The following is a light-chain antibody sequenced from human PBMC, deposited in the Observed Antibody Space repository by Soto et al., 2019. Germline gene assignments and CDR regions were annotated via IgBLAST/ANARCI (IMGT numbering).Light chain of an antibody. J-gene: IGLJ2*01. V-gene: IGLV2-23*01. CDR2: EGS. Sequence: QSALTQPASVSGSPGQSITISCTGTSSDVGSYNLVPWYQQHPGKAPKLMIYEGSKRPSGVSNRFSGSKSGNTASLTISGLQAEDEADYYCCSYAGSSTVVFGGGTQLTVL. CDR1: SSDVGSYNL. CDR3: CSYAGSSTVV.